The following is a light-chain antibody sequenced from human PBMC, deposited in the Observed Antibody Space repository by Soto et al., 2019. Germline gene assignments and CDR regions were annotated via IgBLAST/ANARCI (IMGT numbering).Light chain of an antibody. J-gene: IGKJ4*01. Sequence: EIVMTQSPATLSVSPGERVTLSCRASQSVSSYLAWYQQKPGRAPRLLIYGASTRATGTPVRFSGSGSGTEFTLTISSLQSEDFVVYYCQQYNNWPLTFGGGTKV. CDR3: QQYNNWPLT. CDR1: QSVSSY. V-gene: IGKV3-15*01. CDR2: GAS.